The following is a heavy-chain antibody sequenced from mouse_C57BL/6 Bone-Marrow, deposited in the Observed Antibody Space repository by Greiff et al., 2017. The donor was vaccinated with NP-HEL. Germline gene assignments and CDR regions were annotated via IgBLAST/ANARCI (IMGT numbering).Heavy chain of an antibody. V-gene: IGHV1-42*01. CDR1: GYSFTGYY. CDR3: ASSITTVAMDY. D-gene: IGHD1-1*01. J-gene: IGHJ4*01. CDR2: INPSTGGT. Sequence: EVQLQQSGPELVKPGASVKISCKASGYSFTGYYMNWVKQSPEKSLEWIGEINPSTGGTTYNQKFKAKATLTVDKSSSTAYMQLKSLTSEDSAVYYCASSITTVAMDYWGQGTSVTVSS.